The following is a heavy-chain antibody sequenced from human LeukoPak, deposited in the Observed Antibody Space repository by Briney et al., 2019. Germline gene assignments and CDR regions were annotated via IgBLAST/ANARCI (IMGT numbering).Heavy chain of an antibody. CDR3: ARGRYYYDSSGLFDY. Sequence: AASVKVSCKASGYTFTSYYMHWVRQAPGQGLEWMGWINPNSGGTNYAQKFQGRVTMTRDTSISTAYMELSRLRSDDTAVYYCARGRYYYDSSGLFDYWGQGTLVTVSS. CDR1: GYTFTSYY. J-gene: IGHJ4*02. D-gene: IGHD3-22*01. CDR2: INPNSGGT. V-gene: IGHV1-2*02.